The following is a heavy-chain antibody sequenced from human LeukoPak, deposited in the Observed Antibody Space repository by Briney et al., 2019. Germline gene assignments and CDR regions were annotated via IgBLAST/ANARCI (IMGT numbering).Heavy chain of an antibody. J-gene: IGHJ3*02. CDR3: ARGAGSGDLNDAFDI. D-gene: IGHD4-17*01. Sequence: ASVKVSCKASGYTFTSYGISWVRQAPGQGLEWMGWISAYNGNTNYAQKLQGRVTMTTDTSTSTAYMGLRSLRSDDTAVYYCARGAGSGDLNDAFDIWGQGTMDTVSS. V-gene: IGHV1-18*01. CDR2: ISAYNGNT. CDR1: GYTFTSYG.